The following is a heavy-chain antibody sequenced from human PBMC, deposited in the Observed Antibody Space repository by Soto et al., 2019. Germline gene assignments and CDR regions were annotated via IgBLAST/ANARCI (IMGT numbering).Heavy chain of an antibody. V-gene: IGHV3-30*18. CDR1: GFTFSSYG. D-gene: IGHD2-2*01. J-gene: IGHJ6*02. CDR2: ISYDGSNK. Sequence: PGGSLRLSCAASGFTFSSYGMHWVRQAPGKGLEWEAVISYDGSNKYYADSVKGRFTISRDNSKNTLYLQMNSLRAEDTAVYYCAKEGYCSSTSCPITYYYYGMDVWGQGTTVTVSS. CDR3: AKEGYCSSTSCPITYYYYGMDV.